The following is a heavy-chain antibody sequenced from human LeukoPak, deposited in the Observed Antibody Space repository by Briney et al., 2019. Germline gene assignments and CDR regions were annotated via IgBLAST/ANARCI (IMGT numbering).Heavy chain of an antibody. J-gene: IGHJ3*02. CDR2: IYYSGST. Sequence: SETLSLTCAVSGGSISSNSYYWGWIRQPPGKGLEWIGSIYYSGSTYYNPSLKSRVTISVDTSKNQFSLKLSSVTAADTAVYYCARALGAFDIWGQGTMVTVSS. CDR1: GGSISSNSYY. V-gene: IGHV4-39*01. CDR3: ARALGAFDI.